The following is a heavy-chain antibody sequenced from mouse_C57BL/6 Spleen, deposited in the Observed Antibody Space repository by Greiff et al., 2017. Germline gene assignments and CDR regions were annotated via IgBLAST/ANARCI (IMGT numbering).Heavy chain of an antibody. J-gene: IGHJ1*03. V-gene: IGHV2-3*01. CDR1: GFSLTSYG. Sequence: VKVVESGPGLVAPSQSLSITCTVSGFSLTSYGVSWVRQPPGKGLEWLGVIWGDGSTNYHSALISRLSISKDNSKSQVFLKLNSLQTDDTATYYCAKLQSLYYGSSYDWYFDVWGTGTTVTVSS. CDR3: AKLQSLYYGSSYDWYFDV. CDR2: IWGDGST. D-gene: IGHD1-1*01.